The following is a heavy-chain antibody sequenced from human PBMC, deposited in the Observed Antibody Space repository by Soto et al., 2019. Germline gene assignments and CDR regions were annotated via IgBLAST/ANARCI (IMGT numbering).Heavy chain of an antibody. J-gene: IGHJ4*02. CDR1: GYTFTRYG. V-gene: IGHV1-18*01. CDR2: ITAHNGNT. CDR3: ATLNLGTFDV. Sequence: ASVKVSCKASGYTFTRYGIGWARQAPGQGLEWMGGITAHNGNTKHSQKFQGRMTMATDTSTNTAYLELRSLTSDDTATYYCATLNLGTFDVWGPGTLVTVSS. D-gene: IGHD7-27*01.